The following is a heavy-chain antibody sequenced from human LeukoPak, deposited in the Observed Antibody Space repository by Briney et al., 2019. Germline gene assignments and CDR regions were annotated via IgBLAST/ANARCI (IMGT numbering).Heavy chain of an antibody. Sequence: GASVKVSCKASGYTFTSYGISWVRQAPGQGLEWMGWISAYNGNTNYAQKLQGRVTMTTDTSTSTAYMELRSLRSDDTAVYYCARDRWSGPGVWFGELLSPNYYYYYMDVWGKGTTVTISS. D-gene: IGHD3-10*01. CDR3: ARDRWSGPGVWFGELLSPNYYYYYMDV. CDR1: GYTFTSYG. J-gene: IGHJ6*03. CDR2: ISAYNGNT. V-gene: IGHV1-18*01.